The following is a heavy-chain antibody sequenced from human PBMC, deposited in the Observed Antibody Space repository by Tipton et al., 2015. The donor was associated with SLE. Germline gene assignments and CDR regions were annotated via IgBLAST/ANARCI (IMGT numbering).Heavy chain of an antibody. Sequence: RSLRLSCAASGFTFSSYAMHWVRQAPGKGLEWVAVISYDGSNKYYADSVKGRFTISRDNSKNTLYLQMDSLRVEDTAVYYCARPHPLRFAIGYFDSRGQGSLVTVSS. J-gene: IGHJ4*02. CDR3: ARPHPLRFAIGYFDS. V-gene: IGHV3-30*04. CDR1: GFTFSSYA. CDR2: ISYDGSNK. D-gene: IGHD3-3*01.